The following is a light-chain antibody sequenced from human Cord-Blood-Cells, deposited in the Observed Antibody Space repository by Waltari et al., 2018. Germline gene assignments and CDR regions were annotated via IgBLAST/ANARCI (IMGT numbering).Light chain of an antibody. CDR2: AAS. Sequence: DLQMTQSPSSLSASVGDRVTITCRASQRISSYLNWYQQKPWKAPKLLISAASSLQSGVPSRFSGWGSGTDFTLTISSLQPEDFATYYCQQSYSTPHTFGQGTKLEIK. V-gene: IGKV1-39*01. CDR1: QRISSY. J-gene: IGKJ2*01. CDR3: QQSYSTPHT.